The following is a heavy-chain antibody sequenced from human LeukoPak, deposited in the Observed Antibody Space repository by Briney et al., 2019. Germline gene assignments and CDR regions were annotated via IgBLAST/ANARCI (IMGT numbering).Heavy chain of an antibody. D-gene: IGHD2-15*01. CDR2: IHTSGST. V-gene: IGHV4-61*02. J-gene: IGHJ4*02. CDR1: GGSISSGSYY. Sequence: SETLSLTCTVSGGSISSGSYYWSWIRQPAGKGLEWIGRIHTSGSTNYNPSLKSRVTISVDMSKNQFSLKVSSVTAADTAIYYCARKGGHFDYWGQGTLVTVSS. CDR3: ARKGGHFDY.